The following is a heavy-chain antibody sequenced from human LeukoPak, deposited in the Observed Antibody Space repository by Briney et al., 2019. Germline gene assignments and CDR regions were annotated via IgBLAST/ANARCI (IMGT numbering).Heavy chain of an antibody. J-gene: IGHJ4*02. Sequence: GGSLRLSCTVSGFTFGDSAISWFRQAPGKGLEWVGFIRSRAKDDTPQYAASVRGRFTISRDDSKNIAYLQMNSLRTDDTAVYYCARWRSGSCSDWGQGTLVTVSS. D-gene: IGHD2-15*01. V-gene: IGHV3-49*03. CDR3: ARWRSGSCSD. CDR1: GFTFGDSA. CDR2: IRSRAKDDTP.